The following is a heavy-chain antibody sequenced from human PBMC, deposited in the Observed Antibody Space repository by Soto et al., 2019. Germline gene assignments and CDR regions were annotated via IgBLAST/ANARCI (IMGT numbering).Heavy chain of an antibody. V-gene: IGHV5-10-1*01. J-gene: IGHJ6*02. Sequence: GESLKISCQASGYDFSTYWISWVRQMPGKGLEWMGRIGPSDFYTNYRPSFQGHVTISVDKSINTVYLQWSILKASDTAMYYCARLREVVIRYKHGRDVWGQGTAVTVS. CDR3: ARLREVVIRYKHGRDV. CDR2: IGPSDFYT. D-gene: IGHD2-21*01. CDR1: GYDFSTYW.